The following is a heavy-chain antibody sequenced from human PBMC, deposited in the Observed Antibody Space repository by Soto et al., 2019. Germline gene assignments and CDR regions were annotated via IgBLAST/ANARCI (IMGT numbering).Heavy chain of an antibody. CDR1: GFTFSTYS. D-gene: IGHD3-22*01. CDR3: ARPTYYYGSSGPPAY. V-gene: IGHV3-48*01. J-gene: IGHJ4*02. CDR2: ISSSSSTI. Sequence: QPGGSLRLSCAASGFTFSTYSMNWVRQAPGKGLEWVSYISSSSSTIFYTDSVKGRFTVSRDNAKNSLYLQMNSLRAEDTAVYYSARPTYYYGSSGPPAYWGQGTLVTVSS.